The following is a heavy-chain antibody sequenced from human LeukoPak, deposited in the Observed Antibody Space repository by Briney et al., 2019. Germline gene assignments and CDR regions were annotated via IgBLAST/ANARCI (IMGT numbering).Heavy chain of an antibody. J-gene: IGHJ6*02. D-gene: IGHD6-19*01. Sequence: ASVKVSFKASGYTFTGYYMHWVRQAPGQGLEWMGWINPNSGGTNYAQKFQGRVTMTRDTSISTAYMELSRLRSDDTAVYYCARDQEAVAGTDYYYGMDVWGQGTTVTVSS. CDR3: ARDQEAVAGTDYYYGMDV. V-gene: IGHV1-2*02. CDR2: INPNSGGT. CDR1: GYTFTGYY.